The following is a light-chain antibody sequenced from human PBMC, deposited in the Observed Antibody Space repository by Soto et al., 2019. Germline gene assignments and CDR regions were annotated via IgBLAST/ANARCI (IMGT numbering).Light chain of an antibody. CDR2: AAS. V-gene: IGKV1-39*01. J-gene: IGKJ2*01. CDR3: QQSYSTPYT. CDR1: QSISSY. Sequence: DIQMTQSPSSLSASVGDRVTITCRASQSISSYLNWYQQKPGKAPKLLISAASSLQSGVPSRFSGSGSGTDFTRTISSLQPEDFATYYCQQSYSTPYTFGQGTKLEIK.